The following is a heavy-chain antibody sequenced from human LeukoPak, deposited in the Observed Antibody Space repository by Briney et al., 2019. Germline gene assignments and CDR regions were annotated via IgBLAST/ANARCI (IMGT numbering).Heavy chain of an antibody. CDR3: ARGRGTVGDSGWYYFDY. CDR1: GYTFTSYA. Sequence: GASVKVSCKASGYTFTSYAMHWVRQAPGQRLEWMGWINAGNGNTKYSQKFQGRVTITRDTSASTAYMELSSLRSEDTAVYYCARGRGTVGDSGWYYFDYWGQGTLVTVSS. V-gene: IGHV1-3*01. CDR2: INAGNGNT. D-gene: IGHD3-10*01. J-gene: IGHJ4*02.